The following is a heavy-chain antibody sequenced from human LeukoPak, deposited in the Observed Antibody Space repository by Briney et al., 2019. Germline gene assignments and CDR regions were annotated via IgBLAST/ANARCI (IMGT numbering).Heavy chain of an antibody. Sequence: GGSLRLSCAGSGFTFSSYAMSWVRQAPGKGLEWVSDISGSGGSTYYADSVKGRFTISRDNSKNTLYLQMNSLRAEDTAVYYCAKGPMARFDLWGQGTLVTVSS. V-gene: IGHV3-23*01. D-gene: IGHD2-8*01. J-gene: IGHJ5*02. CDR3: AKGPMARFDL. CDR2: ISGSGGST. CDR1: GFTFSSYA.